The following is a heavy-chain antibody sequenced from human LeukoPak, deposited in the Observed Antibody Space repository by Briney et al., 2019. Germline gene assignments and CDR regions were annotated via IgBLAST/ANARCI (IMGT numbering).Heavy chain of an antibody. CDR3: QRVPFGGNTCFPP. CDR1: GDSVSSKRAA. D-gene: IGHD3-16*01. Sequence: SQTLSLTCAISGDSVSSKRAAWNWIRQSPSRGLEWLGRTYYRSKWYNDYAVSVKSRITVNPDTSKNQFSLHLNSVTPEDTAVYSCQRVPFGGNTCFPPWGQEPLVPVPP. CDR2: TYYRSKWYN. J-gene: IGHJ5*02. V-gene: IGHV6-1*01.